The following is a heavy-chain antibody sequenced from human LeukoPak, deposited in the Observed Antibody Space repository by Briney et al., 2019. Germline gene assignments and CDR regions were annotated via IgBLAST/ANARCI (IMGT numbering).Heavy chain of an antibody. D-gene: IGHD6-6*01. CDR2: TYYRSKWGN. CDR3: ARVSSRAFDV. Sequence: SQTLSLTCAISGDSFSSYDATWNWIRQSPSRGLEWLGRTYYRSKWGNDYAVSVKSRITINPDTSKNQFSLHLNSVTPEDTAVYYCARVSSRAFDVWGQGTVVTVSP. V-gene: IGHV6-1*01. J-gene: IGHJ3*01. CDR1: GDSFSSYDAT.